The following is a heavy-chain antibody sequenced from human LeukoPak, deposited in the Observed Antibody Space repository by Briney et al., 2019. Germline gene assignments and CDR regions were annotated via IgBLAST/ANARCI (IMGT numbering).Heavy chain of an antibody. CDR1: GDSITTYY. CDR3: ARGSGYYDSSGYNP. Sequence: PSETLSLTCAVSGDSITTYYWSWVRQPAGKGLEWIGRINTSGSTNYKPSLKSRVTMSLDTSNRQFSLKLTSVTAADTAVYYCARGSGYYDSSGYNPWGQGTLVTVSS. CDR2: INTSGST. V-gene: IGHV4-4*07. J-gene: IGHJ5*02. D-gene: IGHD3-22*01.